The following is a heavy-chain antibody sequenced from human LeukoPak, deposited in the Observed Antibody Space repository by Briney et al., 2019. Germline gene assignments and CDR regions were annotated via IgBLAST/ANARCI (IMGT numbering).Heavy chain of an antibody. CDR3: ARRKIDPYYYGMDV. CDR1: GYTFTGYY. V-gene: IGHV1-2*02. Sequence: GASVKVSCKASGYTFTGYYMHWVRQAPGQGLEWMGWINPNSGGTNYAQKFQGRVTMTRDTSISTAYMELSRLRSDDAAVYYCARRKIDPYYYGMDVWGQGTTVTVSS. J-gene: IGHJ6*02. CDR2: INPNSGGT.